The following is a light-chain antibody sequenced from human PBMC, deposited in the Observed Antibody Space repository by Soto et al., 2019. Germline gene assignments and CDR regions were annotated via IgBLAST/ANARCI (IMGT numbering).Light chain of an antibody. CDR2: DAS. V-gene: IGKV3-11*01. Sequence: EIVLTQSPATLSLSPGERATLSCRASQSVSSYLAWYQQKPGQAPRLLIYDASNRATGIPPRFSGSGSGTDFTLTISSLEPEDFAVYYCQQRSNWPEYTFGQGTKLEMK. CDR3: QQRSNWPEYT. CDR1: QSVSSY. J-gene: IGKJ2*01.